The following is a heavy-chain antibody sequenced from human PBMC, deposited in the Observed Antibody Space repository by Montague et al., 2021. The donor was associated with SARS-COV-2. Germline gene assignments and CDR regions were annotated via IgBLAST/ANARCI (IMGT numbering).Heavy chain of an antibody. J-gene: IGHJ4*02. D-gene: IGHD5-12*01. CDR3: ARTRGYDPLFDF. CDR1: GGSISSSF. Sequence: SETLSLTCTVSGGSISSSFWSWIRQPPGKGLEWIGYIYYSGSTNYNPSLKSRVTISVDTSKKQFSLQLSSVTAADTAVYYCARTRGYDPLFDFWGQGTLVTVSS. V-gene: IGHV4-59*01. CDR2: IYYSGST.